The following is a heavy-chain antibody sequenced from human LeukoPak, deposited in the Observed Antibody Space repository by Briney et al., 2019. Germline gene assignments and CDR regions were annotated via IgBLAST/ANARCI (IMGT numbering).Heavy chain of an antibody. V-gene: IGHV4-61*02. J-gene: IGHJ4*02. CDR2: ISSTGRT. CDR1: GASISSDTYF. CDR3: ARGAAYYYYDSSGGFDY. Sequence: KPSETLSLTCTVSGASISSDTYFWSWIRQPAGKGLEWIGRISSTGRTDYNPSLKSRVTISVDTSKNQFSLKLSSVTAADTAVYYCARGAAYYYYDSSGGFDYWGQGTLVTVSS. D-gene: IGHD3-22*01.